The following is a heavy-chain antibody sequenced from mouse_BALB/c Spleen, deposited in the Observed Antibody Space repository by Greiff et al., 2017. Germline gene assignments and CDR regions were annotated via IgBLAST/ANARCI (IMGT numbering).Heavy chain of an antibody. CDR1: GFSLTNSG. CDR2: MWGDGST. D-gene: IGHD3-2*01. Sequence: VQRVESGPGLVAPSQSLSITCTVSGFSLTNSGVHWVRQSPGKGLEWLGVMWGDGSTNYYSAFKSRLSTSKDNSKSQVFLKMNSLQTDDTARYYCAKAGDSSGFAYWGQGTLVTVSA. V-gene: IGHV2-6-6*01. CDR3: AKAGDSSGFAY. J-gene: IGHJ3*01.